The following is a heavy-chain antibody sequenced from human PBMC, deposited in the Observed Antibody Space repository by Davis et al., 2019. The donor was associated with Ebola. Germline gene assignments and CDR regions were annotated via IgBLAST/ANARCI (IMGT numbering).Heavy chain of an antibody. D-gene: IGHD2/OR15-2a*01. J-gene: IGHJ5*02. V-gene: IGHV1-18*04. Sequence: ASVKVSCKASGYTFTSYGISWVRHDPGQGLEWMGWISAYNGNTNYAQNLQGRFTMTTDTSTRTAYMDLRSLRSDDTAVYYCARAVIGRWFDPWGQGTLVTVSS. CDR3: ARAVIGRWFDP. CDR2: ISAYNGNT. CDR1: GYTFTSYG.